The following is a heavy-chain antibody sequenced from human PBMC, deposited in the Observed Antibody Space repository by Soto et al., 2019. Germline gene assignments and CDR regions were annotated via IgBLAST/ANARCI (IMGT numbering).Heavy chain of an antibody. J-gene: IGHJ4*02. CDR2: ISWNSGSI. CDR1: GLTFDDYA. CDR3: GKGSIAARSSNFDY. D-gene: IGHD6-6*01. V-gene: IGHV3-9*01. Sequence: EVQLVESGGGLVQPGRSLRLSCAASGLTFDDYAMHWVRQAPGKGLEWVSGISWNSGSIGYADSVKGRFTISRDNAKNSMYLQMNSLRARDTGLYYCGKGSIAARSSNFDYWGQGTLVTVSS.